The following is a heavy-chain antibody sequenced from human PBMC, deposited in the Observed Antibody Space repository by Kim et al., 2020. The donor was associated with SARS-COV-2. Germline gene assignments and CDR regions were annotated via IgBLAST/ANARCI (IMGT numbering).Heavy chain of an antibody. J-gene: IGHJ4*02. CDR1: GFTFSSYA. Sequence: GGSLRLSCAASGFTFSSYAMSWVRQAPGKGLEWVSAISGSGGSTYYADSVKGRFTISRDNSKNTLYLQMNSLRAEDTAVYYCAASDARGYGSGRIYWGQGTLVTVSS. CDR3: AASDARGYGSGRIY. CDR2: ISGSGGST. V-gene: IGHV3-23*01. D-gene: IGHD3-10*01.